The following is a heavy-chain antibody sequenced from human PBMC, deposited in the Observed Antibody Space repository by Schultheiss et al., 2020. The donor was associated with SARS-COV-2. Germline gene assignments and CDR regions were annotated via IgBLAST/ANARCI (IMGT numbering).Heavy chain of an antibody. CDR2: IYYSGST. CDR1: GGSISSYY. J-gene: IGHJ4*02. D-gene: IGHD4-23*01. CDR3: ARGLAVETYFDY. Sequence: SETLSLTCTVSGGSISSYYWSWIRQPPGKGLEWIGYIYYSGSTYYNPSLKSRVTISVDTSKNQFSLKLSSVTAADTAVYYCARGLAVETYFDYWGQGTLVTVSS. V-gene: IGHV4-59*01.